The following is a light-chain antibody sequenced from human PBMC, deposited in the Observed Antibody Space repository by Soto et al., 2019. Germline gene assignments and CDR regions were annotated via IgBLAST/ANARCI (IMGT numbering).Light chain of an antibody. Sequence: EIVLTQSPATLSLSPGERATLSCRASQSVSSYLVWYQQKPGQAPRLLIYDASNTATGIPARFSGSGSGTDFTLAISSLDPEDCAVYYCQQSSDWPITFGRGTRLEIK. V-gene: IGKV3-11*01. CDR3: QQSSDWPIT. J-gene: IGKJ5*01. CDR1: QSVSSY. CDR2: DAS.